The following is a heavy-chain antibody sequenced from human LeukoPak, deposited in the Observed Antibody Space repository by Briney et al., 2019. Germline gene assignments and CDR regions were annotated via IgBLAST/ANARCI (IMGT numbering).Heavy chain of an antibody. CDR3: VKGRQAVPGGGFDY. Sequence: RGSLRLSCSGSGFTFSSYAMQWVRQAPGKGLEYVSGIRSNGDSTYYADSVKARFTISRDNSKNTLYLQMSSLRVEDTAVYYCVKGRQAVPGGGFDYWGQGTLVTVSS. CDR1: GFTFSSYA. V-gene: IGHV3-64D*06. D-gene: IGHD2-8*02. CDR2: IRSNGDST. J-gene: IGHJ4*02.